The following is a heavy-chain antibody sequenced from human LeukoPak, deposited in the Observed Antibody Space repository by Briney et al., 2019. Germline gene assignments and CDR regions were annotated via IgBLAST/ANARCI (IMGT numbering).Heavy chain of an antibody. D-gene: IGHD6-13*01. V-gene: IGHV1-8*01. CDR2: MNPNSGNT. CDR3: ARGQYTSSWYDWFDP. CDR1: GYTFTSYD. J-gene: IGHJ5*02. Sequence: ASVKVSCKASGYTFTSYDINWVRQATGQGLEWMGWMNPNSGNTGYAQKFQGRVTMTTDTSTNTAYMELRSLRSDDTAVYYCARGQYTSSWYDWFDPWGQGTLVTVSS.